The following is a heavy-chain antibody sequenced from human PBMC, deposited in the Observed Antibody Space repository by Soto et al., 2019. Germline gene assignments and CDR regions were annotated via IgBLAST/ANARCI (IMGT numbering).Heavy chain of an antibody. Sequence: GGSLRLSCAASGFTFSSYGMHWVRQAPGKGLEWVAVISYDGSNKYYADSVKGRFTISRDNSKNTLYLQMNSLRAEDTAVYYCSKDFFRLRWKSITFDYWGQGTLVTVSS. V-gene: IGHV3-30*18. CDR3: SKDFFRLRWKSITFDY. D-gene: IGHD4-17*01. CDR2: ISYDGSNK. J-gene: IGHJ4*02. CDR1: GFTFSSYG.